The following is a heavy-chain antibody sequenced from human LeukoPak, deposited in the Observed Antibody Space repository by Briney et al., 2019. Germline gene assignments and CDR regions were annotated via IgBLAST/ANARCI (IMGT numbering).Heavy chain of an antibody. CDR1: EFTFVRYA. J-gene: IGHJ6*03. D-gene: IGHD6-13*01. CDR2: ISSSSFKI. V-gene: IGHV3-48*04. Sequence: PGGSLRLSCAASEFTFVRYAMNWVRQAPGKGLEWVSYISSSSFKIGYADSVKGRFTISRDNSKNSLYPQMDSLRVEDTAVYYCVRDPSYGSSWYYYMDVWGKGTTVTVSS. CDR3: VRDPSYGSSWYYYMDV.